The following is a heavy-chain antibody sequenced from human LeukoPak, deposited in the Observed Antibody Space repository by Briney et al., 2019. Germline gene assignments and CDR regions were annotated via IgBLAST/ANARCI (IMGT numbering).Heavy chain of an antibody. CDR2: ISSSSSYI. J-gene: IGHJ4*02. V-gene: IGHV3-21*01. Sequence: PGGSLRLSCAASGFTFSSYSMNWVRQAPGKGLEWVSSISSSSSYIYYADSVKGRFTISRDNAKNSLYLQMNSLRAEDTAVYYCARDLPSFPYYDSSGSNDYWGQGTLVTVSS. CDR3: ARDLPSFPYYDSSGSNDY. D-gene: IGHD3-22*01. CDR1: GFTFSSYS.